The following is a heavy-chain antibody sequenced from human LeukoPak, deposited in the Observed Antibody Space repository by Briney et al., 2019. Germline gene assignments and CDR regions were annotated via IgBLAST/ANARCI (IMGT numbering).Heavy chain of an antibody. J-gene: IGHJ4*02. CDR2: IKQDGSEK. D-gene: IGHD3-9*01. CDR3: ARGPLRYFDWLTFDY. Sequence: GGSLRLSCAASGFTFSSYWMSWVRQAPGKGLEWVANIKQDGSEKYYVDSVKGRFTISRDNSKNTLYLQMNSLRAEDTAVYYCARGPLRYFDWLTFDYWGQGTLVTVSS. CDR1: GFTFSSYW. V-gene: IGHV3-7*01.